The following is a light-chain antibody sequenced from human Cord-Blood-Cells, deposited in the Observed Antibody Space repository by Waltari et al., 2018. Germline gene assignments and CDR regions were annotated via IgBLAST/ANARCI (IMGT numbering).Light chain of an antibody. V-gene: IGLV2-8*01. CDR3: SSYAGSNNVV. Sequence: QSALPQPPSASGSPGQPVTISCTGTTSDVGGYNYVSWYQKHPGKAPKLRIYEVSKRPSGVPDRFSGSKAGNTASLTVSGLQAEDEADYYCSSYAGSNNVVFGGGTKLTVL. CDR1: TSDVGGYNY. CDR2: EVS. J-gene: IGLJ2*01.